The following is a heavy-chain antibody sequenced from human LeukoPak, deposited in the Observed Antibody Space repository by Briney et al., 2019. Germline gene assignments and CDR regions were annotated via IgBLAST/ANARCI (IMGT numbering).Heavy chain of an antibody. D-gene: IGHD3-22*01. V-gene: IGHV3-23*01. CDR3: AQRDSSGYYTYLDY. CDR1: GFTFSSYA. Sequence: GGSLRLSCAASGFTFSSYAMSWVRQAPGKGLEWVSAISGSGGSTYYADSVKGRFTISRDNSKNTLYLQMNSLRAEDTAVYYRAQRDSSGYYTYLDYWGQGTLVTVSS. CDR2: ISGSGGST. J-gene: IGHJ4*02.